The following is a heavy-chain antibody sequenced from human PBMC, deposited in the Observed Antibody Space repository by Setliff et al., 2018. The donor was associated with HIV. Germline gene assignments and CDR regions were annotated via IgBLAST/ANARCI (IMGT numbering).Heavy chain of an antibody. CDR2: VFPDDSDT. D-gene: IGHD3-10*01. Sequence: GESLKISCQASGYSFTTLWIAWVRQMPGKGLEWMGMVFPDDSDTRYSPSFQGQVSMSADKSINTAYLQWSSLKASDSAIFYCARNHLNYASGNTKTSGAYYFDSWGQGTLVTVSS. CDR1: GYSFTTLW. CDR3: ARNHLNYASGNTKTSGAYYFDS. V-gene: IGHV5-51*01. J-gene: IGHJ4*02.